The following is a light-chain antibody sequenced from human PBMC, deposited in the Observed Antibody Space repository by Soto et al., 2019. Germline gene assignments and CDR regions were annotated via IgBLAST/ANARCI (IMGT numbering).Light chain of an antibody. CDR1: KSVSSSY. Sequence: EIVLTQSPGTLSLSPGERATLSCRASKSVSSSYLAWYQQKPGQAPRLLIYGASSRAPGIPDRFSGSGSGTDFTLTISRLEPEDFAVYYYQQYGSSPYTFGQGTKLEIK. V-gene: IGKV3-20*01. CDR2: GAS. J-gene: IGKJ2*01. CDR3: QQYGSSPYT.